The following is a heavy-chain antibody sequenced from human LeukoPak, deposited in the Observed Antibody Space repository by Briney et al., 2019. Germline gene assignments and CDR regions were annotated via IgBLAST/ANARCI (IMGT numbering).Heavy chain of an antibody. D-gene: IGHD4/OR15-4a*01. V-gene: IGHV1-3*03. CDR3: ARRAGAYSHPYDY. CDR1: GYTFTSYA. CDR2: INAGNGNT. J-gene: IGHJ4*02. Sequence: ASVKVSCKASGYTFTSYAMHWVRQAPGQRLEWMGWINAGNGNTEYSQEFQGRVTITRDTSASTAYMELSSLRSEDMAVYYCARRAGAYSHPYDYWGQGTLVTVSS.